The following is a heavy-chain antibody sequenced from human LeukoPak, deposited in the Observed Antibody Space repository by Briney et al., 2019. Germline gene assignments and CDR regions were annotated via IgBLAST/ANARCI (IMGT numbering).Heavy chain of an antibody. D-gene: IGHD3-10*01. Sequence: SETLSLTCAVYGGSFSGYYWSWIRQPPGKGLEWIGYIYYSGSTNYNPSLKSRVTISVDTSKNQFSLKLSSVTAADTAVYYCARDTARAAGGAYYYYMDVWGKGTTVTVSS. J-gene: IGHJ6*03. CDR3: ARDTARAAGGAYYYYMDV. V-gene: IGHV4-59*01. CDR1: GGSFSGYY. CDR2: IYYSGST.